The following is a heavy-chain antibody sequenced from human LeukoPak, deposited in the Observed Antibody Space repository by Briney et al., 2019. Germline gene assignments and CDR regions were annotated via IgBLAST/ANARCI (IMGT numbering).Heavy chain of an antibody. CDR3: ARDKIVGATYFDY. D-gene: IGHD1-26*01. Sequence: GGSLRLSCAASGFTFSSHWMSWVRQAPGKGLEWVANINQDGSEKYYVDSLKGRFTISRDNAKNSLYLQLNNLRAEDTAVYYCARDKIVGATYFDYWGQGTLVAVSS. CDR1: GFTFSSHW. J-gene: IGHJ4*02. CDR2: INQDGSEK. V-gene: IGHV3-7*01.